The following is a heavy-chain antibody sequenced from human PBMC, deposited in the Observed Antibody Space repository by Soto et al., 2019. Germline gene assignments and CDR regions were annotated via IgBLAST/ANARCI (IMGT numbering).Heavy chain of an antibody. CDR3: ASPRDEYGSGVSWFTYGMDI. Sequence: GGSLRLSCLASGFTFSDYAMTWVRHVPGRGLEWVASLDGAGGSTYYADSVRGRFTISRDNSQNTLFLQMKRLTVDDTAIYYCASPRDEYGSGVSWFTYGMDIWGQGTTVTVSS. CDR1: GFTFSDYA. V-gene: IGHV3-23*01. J-gene: IGHJ6*02. D-gene: IGHD3-10*01. CDR2: LDGAGGST.